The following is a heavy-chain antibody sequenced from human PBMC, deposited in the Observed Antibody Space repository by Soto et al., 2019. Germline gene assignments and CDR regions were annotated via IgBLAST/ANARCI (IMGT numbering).Heavy chain of an antibody. CDR3: ARYVDDGSATYNWFDP. J-gene: IGHJ5*02. Sequence: QVQLQESGPGLVKPSQTLSLTCTVSGGSISSGGYYWSWIRQHPGKGLEWIGYIYYSGSTYFNPSRKSRVTISVDTSKNQFSLKLSSVTAADTAVYYCARYVDDGSATYNWFDPWGQGTLVTVSS. CDR1: GGSISSGGYY. V-gene: IGHV4-31*03. CDR2: IYYSGST. D-gene: IGHD3-10*01.